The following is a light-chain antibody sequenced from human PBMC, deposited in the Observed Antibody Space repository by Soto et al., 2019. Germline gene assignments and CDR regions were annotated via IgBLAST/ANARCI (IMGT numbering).Light chain of an antibody. CDR3: SSYTSSSTYVV. CDR1: SSDVGGYNY. J-gene: IGLJ2*01. V-gene: IGLV2-14*01. CDR2: DVS. Sequence: QSALTQPASVSGSPGQSITISCTGTSSDVGGYNYVSWYQQHPGKAPKLMIYDVSNRPSGVSNRFSGSKSGNTASLTNSGLQAEDEADYYCSSYTSSSTYVVFGGGTKVTVL.